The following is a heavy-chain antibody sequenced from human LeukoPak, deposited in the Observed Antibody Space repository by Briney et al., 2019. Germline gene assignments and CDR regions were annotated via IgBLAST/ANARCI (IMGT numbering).Heavy chain of an antibody. Sequence: GGSLRLSCAASGFTFSSYAMHWVRQAPGKGLEYVSAISSNGGSTYYANSVKGRFTISRDNSKNTLYLQMGSLRAEDMAVYYCARERGSYNDAFDIWGQGTMVTVSS. CDR1: GFTFSSYA. D-gene: IGHD1-26*01. J-gene: IGHJ3*02. CDR3: ARERGSYNDAFDI. V-gene: IGHV3-64*01. CDR2: ISSNGGST.